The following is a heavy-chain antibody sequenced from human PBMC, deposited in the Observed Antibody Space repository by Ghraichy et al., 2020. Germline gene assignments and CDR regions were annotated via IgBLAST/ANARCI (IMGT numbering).Heavy chain of an antibody. CDR1: GGSISSSNW. D-gene: IGHD6-6*01. CDR2: IYHSGST. J-gene: IGHJ4*02. V-gene: IGHV4-4*02. Sequence: SETLSLTCAVSGGSISSSNWWSWVRQPPGKGLEWIGEIYHSGSTNYNPSLKSRVTISVDKSKNQFSLKLSSVTAADTAVYYCARDVDSVAARPNKTDYWGQGTLVTVSS. CDR3: ARDVDSVAARPNKTDY.